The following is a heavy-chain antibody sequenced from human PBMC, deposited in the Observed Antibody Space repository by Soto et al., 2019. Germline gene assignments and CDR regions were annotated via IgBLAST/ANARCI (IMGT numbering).Heavy chain of an antibody. J-gene: IGHJ6*02. Sequence: ASVKVSCKASGYTSTGYYMHWVRQAPGQGLEWMGWINPNSGGTNYAQKFQGRVTMTRDTSISTAYMELSRLRSDDTAVYYCARDRGLQYYYGMDVWGQGTTVTVSS. CDR3: ARDRGLQYYYGMDV. CDR1: GYTSTGYY. CDR2: INPNSGGT. V-gene: IGHV1-2*02. D-gene: IGHD4-4*01.